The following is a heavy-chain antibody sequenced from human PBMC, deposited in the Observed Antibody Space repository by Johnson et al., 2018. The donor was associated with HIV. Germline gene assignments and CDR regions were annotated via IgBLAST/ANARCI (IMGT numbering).Heavy chain of an antibody. Sequence: MLLVESGGGLVKPGGSLRLSCAASGFTLTDHYMDWVRQAPGKGLEWVGRTRNKANSYTTEYAASVKGRFTISRDASKNSMYLQMNSLKTEDTAVYYCTRVREYSGSLGAFDIWGQGTMVTVSS. J-gene: IGHJ3*02. D-gene: IGHD1-26*01. V-gene: IGHV3-72*01. CDR2: TRNKANSYTT. CDR1: GFTLTDHY. CDR3: TRVREYSGSLGAFDI.